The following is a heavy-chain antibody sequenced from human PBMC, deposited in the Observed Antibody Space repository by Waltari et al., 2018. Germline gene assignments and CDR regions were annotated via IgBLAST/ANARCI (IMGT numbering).Heavy chain of an antibody. J-gene: IGHJ6*02. CDR3: AREVGSSSWSDYYYYGMDV. V-gene: IGHV4-59*01. D-gene: IGHD6-13*01. Sequence: QVQLQESGPGLMKPSETLSLTCTVSGGSISSYYWSWIRQPPGKGLEWIGYSYYSGSTNCNPSLKSRVTISVDTSKNQFSLKLSSVTAADTAVYYCAREVGSSSWSDYYYYGMDVWGQGTTVTVSS. CDR2: SYYSGST. CDR1: GGSISSYY.